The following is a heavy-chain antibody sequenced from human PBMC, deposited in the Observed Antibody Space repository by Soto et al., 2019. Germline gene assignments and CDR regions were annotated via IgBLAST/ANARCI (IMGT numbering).Heavy chain of an antibody. CDR1: GGTFSSYA. Sequence: SVKVSCKASGGTFSSYAISWVRQAPGQGLEWMGGIIPIFGTANYAQKFQGRVTITADESTSTAYMELSSLRSEDTAVYYCATPTPHRAGWKFYYDSSRPFQHWGQGTLVTAPQ. CDR3: ATPTPHRAGWKFYYDSSRPFQH. J-gene: IGHJ1*01. V-gene: IGHV1-69*13. CDR2: IIPIFGTA. D-gene: IGHD3-22*01.